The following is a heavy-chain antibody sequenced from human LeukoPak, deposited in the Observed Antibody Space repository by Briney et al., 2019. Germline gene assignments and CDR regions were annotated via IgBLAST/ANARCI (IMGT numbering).Heavy chain of an antibody. CDR1: GFTFRSYW. Sequence: PGGSLRLSCAASGFTFRSYWMHWVRQAPGKGLVWVSRINRDGGSIDYADSVKGRFTISRDNSKNTLYLQMNSLRAEDTAVYYCAKELKNYDFWSGSPPGYWSQGTLVTVSS. D-gene: IGHD3-3*01. J-gene: IGHJ4*02. CDR2: INRDGGSI. CDR3: AKELKNYDFWSGSPPGY. V-gene: IGHV3-74*01.